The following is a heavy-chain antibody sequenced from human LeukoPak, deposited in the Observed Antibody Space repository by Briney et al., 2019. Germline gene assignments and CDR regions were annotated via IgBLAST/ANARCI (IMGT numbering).Heavy chain of an antibody. V-gene: IGHV4-61*02. Sequence: PSETLSLTRTVSGGSISSDFYYWNWIRQPAGKGLEWIGRFYNSGRTNFNPSLKSRVTISADTSKNQFSLKLRSVTAADTAVYYCARGDLKSDWYDPWGQGTLVIVST. CDR3: ARGDLKSDWYDP. CDR1: GGSISSDFYY. J-gene: IGHJ5*02. CDR2: FYNSGRT. D-gene: IGHD3-3*01.